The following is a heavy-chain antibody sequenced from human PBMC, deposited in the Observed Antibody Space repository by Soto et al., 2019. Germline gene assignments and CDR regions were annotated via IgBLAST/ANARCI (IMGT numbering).Heavy chain of an antibody. J-gene: IGHJ4*02. Sequence: EVQLLESGGGLVQPGGSLRLSCVGSGFTFSDHGMSWVRQAPGKGLEWVSAISGGGGSTFYADSVKGRFTISRDNSKNALYLQMISLRDEDTAVYYCAKDRTIAARNYDEWGQGDLVTVSS. CDR3: AKDRTIAARNYDE. D-gene: IGHD6-6*01. V-gene: IGHV3-23*01. CDR1: GFTFSDHG. CDR2: ISGGGGST.